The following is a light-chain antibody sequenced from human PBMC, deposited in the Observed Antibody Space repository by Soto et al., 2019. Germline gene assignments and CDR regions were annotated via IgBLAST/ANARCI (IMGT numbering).Light chain of an antibody. CDR2: EVS. Sequence: QSALTQPASMSGSPGQSITISCAGTSNDVGGYNYVSWYQQHPGKAPKLMIFEVSSRPSGVSNRFSGSKSGNTAPLTISGLQAEDEADYYCSSYTINSTLAVFGGGTKLTVL. J-gene: IGLJ2*01. V-gene: IGLV2-14*01. CDR3: SSYTINSTLAV. CDR1: SNDVGGYNY.